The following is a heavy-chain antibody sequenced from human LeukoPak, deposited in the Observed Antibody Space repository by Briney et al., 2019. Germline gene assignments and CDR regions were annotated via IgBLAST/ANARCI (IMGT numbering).Heavy chain of an antibody. CDR3: ARAVRKIVVVTANPGYYGMDV. CDR1: RYTFTGYY. CDR2: INPNNGGT. D-gene: IGHD2-21*02. J-gene: IGHJ6*02. Sequence: GASVKVSCKASRYTFTGYYMHWVRQAPGQGLEWMGWINPNNGGTNYAQKFQGWVTMTRDTSISTAYMELSRLRSDDTAVYYCARAVRKIVVVTANPGYYGMDVWGQGTTVTVSS. V-gene: IGHV1-2*04.